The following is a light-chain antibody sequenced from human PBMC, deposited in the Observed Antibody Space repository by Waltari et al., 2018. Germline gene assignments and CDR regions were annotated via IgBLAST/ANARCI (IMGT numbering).Light chain of an antibody. CDR1: KLGDKY. Sequence: SYELTQPPSVSMSPGQTASITCSGDKLGDKYVCWYQKKPGQPPVLVIYQDNKRPSGIPDRFSGSNSGNTATLTISGTQALDEADYYCQAWDSSTVIFGGGTKLTVL. V-gene: IGLV3-1*01. J-gene: IGLJ2*01. CDR2: QDN. CDR3: QAWDSSTVI.